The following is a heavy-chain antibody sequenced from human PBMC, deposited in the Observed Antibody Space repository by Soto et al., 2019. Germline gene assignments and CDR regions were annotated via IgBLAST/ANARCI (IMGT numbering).Heavy chain of an antibody. CDR1: GFTFSTYS. CDR3: ARSPSSGYSYDAFDI. CDR2: ISSSGSTI. Sequence: GGSLRLSCVASGFTFSTYSVNWVRQAPGKGLEWVSYISSSGSTIYYADSVKGRFTISRDNAKNSLYLQMNSLRAEDTAVYYCARSPSSGYSYDAFDIWGQGTMVTVS. J-gene: IGHJ3*02. D-gene: IGHD3-22*01. V-gene: IGHV3-48*03.